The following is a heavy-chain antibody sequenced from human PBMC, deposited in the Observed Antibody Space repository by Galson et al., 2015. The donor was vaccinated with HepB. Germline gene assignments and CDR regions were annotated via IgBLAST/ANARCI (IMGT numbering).Heavy chain of an antibody. CDR3: ARTPHFASGSLRNAWLEP. D-gene: IGHD3-10*01. CDR2: INTDTGNP. CDR1: GYLLTDHP. J-gene: IGHJ5*02. Sequence: SVKVSCKASGYLLTDHPINWVRQAPGQGLEWMGWINTDTGNPTYAQGFTGRFVFSLDTSVSTAYLQINRLLPEDTAVYYCARTPHFASGSLRNAWLEPWGQGTLVTVSS. V-gene: IGHV7-4-1*02.